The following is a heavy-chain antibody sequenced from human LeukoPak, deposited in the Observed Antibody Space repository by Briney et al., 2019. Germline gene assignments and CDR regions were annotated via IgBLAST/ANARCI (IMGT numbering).Heavy chain of an antibody. D-gene: IGHD2-21*02. V-gene: IGHV3-30-3*01. Sequence: GGSLSLSCAASGFTFSNYTMHWVRRAPGKGLEWVAVLSSDGSNKYYADSVKGRFTISRDISKNTLYLQMTSLRTEDTAVYYCARGAYHIVAVTAPTYWGQGTLVAVSS. CDR3: ARGAYHIVAVTAPTY. CDR1: GFTFSNYT. J-gene: IGHJ4*02. CDR2: LSSDGSNK.